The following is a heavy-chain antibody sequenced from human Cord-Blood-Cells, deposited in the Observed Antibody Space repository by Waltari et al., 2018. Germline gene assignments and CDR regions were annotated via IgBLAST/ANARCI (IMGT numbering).Heavy chain of an antibody. CDR3: ARASRGDYFDY. D-gene: IGHD4-17*01. CDR1: GFTFSSYS. V-gene: IGHV3-21*01. CDR2: ISSSSSYI. Sequence: EVQLVESGGGLVKPGGSLRLSCAASGFTFSSYSMNWVRQAPGKGREWVSSISSSSSYIYYADSVKGRFTISRDNAKNSLYLQMNSLRAEDTAVYYCARASRGDYFDYWGQGTLVTVSS. J-gene: IGHJ4*02.